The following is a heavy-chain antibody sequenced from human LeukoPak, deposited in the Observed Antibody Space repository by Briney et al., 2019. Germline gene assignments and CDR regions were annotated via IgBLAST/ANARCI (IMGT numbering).Heavy chain of an antibody. Sequence: SETLSLTCAVYGGSFRGHYWSWIRQPPGKGLEWIGEINHSGSTNYNPSLKSRVTISVDTSKNQFFLKLSSVTAADTAVYYCARLVDTAGGWFDPWGQGTLVTVSS. CDR3: ARLVDTAGGWFDP. V-gene: IGHV4-34*01. CDR1: GGSFRGHY. J-gene: IGHJ5*02. D-gene: IGHD5-18*01. CDR2: INHSGST.